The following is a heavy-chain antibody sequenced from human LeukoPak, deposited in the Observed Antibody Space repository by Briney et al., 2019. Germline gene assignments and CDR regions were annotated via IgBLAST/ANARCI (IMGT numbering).Heavy chain of an antibody. V-gene: IGHV1-2*02. CDR3: ARESGERNDGAFDI. Sequence: ASVKVSCKASGGTFSSYAISWVRQAPGQGLKWMGWINPNSGVTNFAQKFQGRVTMTRDTSISTAYMELSRLRSDDTAVYYCARESGERNDGAFDIWGQGTMVTFAS. D-gene: IGHD1-1*01. CDR2: INPNSGVT. J-gene: IGHJ3*02. CDR1: GGTFSSYA.